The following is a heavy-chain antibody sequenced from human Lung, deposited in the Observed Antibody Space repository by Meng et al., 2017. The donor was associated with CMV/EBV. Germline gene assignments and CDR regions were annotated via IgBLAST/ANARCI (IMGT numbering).Heavy chain of an antibody. CDR1: GGSISSGDYY. Sequence: SETXSLXCTVSGGSISSGDYYWSWIRQHPGKGLEWIGYVYYSGSTYYNPSLKSRLIISVDTSKNQLSLNLSSVIAADTAVYYCTRGGRDYYSGEYYGMDVXGQGXTVTVSS. CDR3: TRGGRDYYSGEYYGMDV. V-gene: IGHV4-31*03. D-gene: IGHD2-21*02. J-gene: IGHJ6*02. CDR2: VYYSGST.